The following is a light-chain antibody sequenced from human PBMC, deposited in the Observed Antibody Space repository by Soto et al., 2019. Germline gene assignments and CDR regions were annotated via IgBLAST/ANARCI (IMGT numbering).Light chain of an antibody. V-gene: IGKV1-5*01. CDR3: QQYNGYSTWT. CDR2: DAS. CDR1: QSISRW. J-gene: IGKJ1*01. Sequence: DIQMTQSPSTLSASVGDRVTITCRASQSISRWLAWYQQKPGKAPKVLIWDASSLQRGVPSRFSGSGSGTEFTLTISSLQPADFATYYCQQYNGYSTWTLGQGTKVDIK.